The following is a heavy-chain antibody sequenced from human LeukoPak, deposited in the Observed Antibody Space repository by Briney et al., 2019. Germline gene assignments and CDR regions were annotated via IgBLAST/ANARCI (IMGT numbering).Heavy chain of an antibody. CDR1: GGSISSYY. D-gene: IGHD2-2*01. J-gene: IGHJ4*02. Sequence: SETLSLTCTVSGGSISSYYWSWIRQPPGKGLEWIGYIYYSGSTNYNPSLKSRVTISVDTSKNQFSLKLSSVTAADTAVYYCAREVVPAAMVGFDYWGQGTLVTVSS. V-gene: IGHV4-59*01. CDR2: IYYSGST. CDR3: AREVVPAAMVGFDY.